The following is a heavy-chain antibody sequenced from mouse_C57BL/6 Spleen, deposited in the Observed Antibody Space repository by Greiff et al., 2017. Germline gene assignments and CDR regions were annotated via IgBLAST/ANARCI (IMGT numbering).Heavy chain of an antibody. D-gene: IGHD4-1*01. CDR3: ASELGRAWFAY. CDR1: GFTFSDYG. CDR2: ISSGSSTI. J-gene: IGHJ3*01. Sequence: EVKVVESGGGLVKPGGSLKLSCAASGFTFSDYGMHWVRQAPEKGLEWVAYISSGSSTIYYADTVKGRFTISRDNAKNTLFLQMTSLRSEDTAMYYCASELGRAWFAYWGQGTLVTVSA. V-gene: IGHV5-17*01.